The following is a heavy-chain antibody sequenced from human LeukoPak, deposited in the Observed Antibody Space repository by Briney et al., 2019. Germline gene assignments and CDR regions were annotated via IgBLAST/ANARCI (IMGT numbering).Heavy chain of an antibody. D-gene: IGHD2-15*01. J-gene: IGHJ4*02. CDR1: GDSVSSNSAA. CDR3: ARGDIVVVVAAFDY. V-gene: IGHV6-1*01. CDR2: TYYRSKWYN. Sequence: SQTLSLTCAISGDSVSSNSAAWNRIRQSPSRGLEWLGRTYYRSKWYNDYAVSVKSRITINPDTSKNQFSLQLNSVTPEDTAVYYCARGDIVVVVAAFDYWGQGTLVTVSS.